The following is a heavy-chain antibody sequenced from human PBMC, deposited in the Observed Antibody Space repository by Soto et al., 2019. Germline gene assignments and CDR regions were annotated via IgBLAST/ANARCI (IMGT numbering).Heavy chain of an antibody. CDR2: IIPIFGTA. Sequence: QVQLVQSGAEVKKPGSSVKVSCKASGGTFSSYAISWVRQAPGQGLEWMGGIIPIFGTANYAQKFQGRVTITADESTSTAYIELCSLTSQDTAVYYCARDGAYCNSTSCYALDYWGQGTLVTVSS. J-gene: IGHJ4*02. CDR3: ARDGAYCNSTSCYALDY. D-gene: IGHD2-2*01. V-gene: IGHV1-69*01. CDR1: GGTFSSYA.